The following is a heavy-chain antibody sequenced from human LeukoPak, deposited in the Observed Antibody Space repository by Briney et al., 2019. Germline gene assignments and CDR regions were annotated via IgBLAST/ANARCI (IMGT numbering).Heavy chain of an antibody. Sequence: SGGSLRLSCAASGFTFSSYEMNWVRQAPGKGLEWVSYTSSSGSTIYYADSVKGRFTISRDNAKKSLYLQKNSLRAEDTAVYYCARVPTVGSGGYQFDYWGQGTLVTVSS. J-gene: IGHJ4*02. D-gene: IGHD2-15*01. CDR1: GFTFSSYE. CDR3: ARVPTVGSGGYQFDY. V-gene: IGHV3-48*03. CDR2: TSSSGSTI.